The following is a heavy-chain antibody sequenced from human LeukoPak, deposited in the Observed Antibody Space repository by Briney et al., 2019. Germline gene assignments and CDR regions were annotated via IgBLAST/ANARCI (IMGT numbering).Heavy chain of an antibody. CDR3: ARDDCSSISCYHNWFDP. V-gene: IGHV3-7*01. J-gene: IGHJ5*02. Sequence: GGSLRLSCAASGFTFSSYWTSWVRQAPGKGLEWVANIKQDGSEKYYVDSVKGRFTISRDNAKNSLYLQMNSLRAEDTAVYYCARDDCSSISCYHNWFDPWGQGTLVTVSS. CDR1: GFTFSSYW. D-gene: IGHD2-2*01. CDR2: IKQDGSEK.